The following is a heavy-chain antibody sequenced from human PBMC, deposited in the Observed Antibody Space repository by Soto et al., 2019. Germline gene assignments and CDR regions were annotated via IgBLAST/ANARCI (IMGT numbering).Heavy chain of an antibody. CDR2: IRSRTSSYAT. J-gene: IGHJ5*02. CDR1: GLTFSDAA. Sequence: EVQLVESGGGLVQPGGSLKLSCAVSGLTFSDAAIHWVRQASGKGLEWVGRIRSRTSSYATAYAASVQGRFIISRDDSKNTAYLQMNGLKTEDTAVYFCTTPSLDPLGQGTLVTVSS. CDR3: TTPSLDP. V-gene: IGHV3-73*01.